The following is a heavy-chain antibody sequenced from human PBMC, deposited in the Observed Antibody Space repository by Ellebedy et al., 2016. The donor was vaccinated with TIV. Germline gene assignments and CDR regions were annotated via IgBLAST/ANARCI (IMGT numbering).Heavy chain of an antibody. CDR1: GFTFSTYT. Sequence: GESLKISCAASGFTFSTYTMHWVRQAPGKGLEWVAVISSDGSNKYYTDSVKDRFTISRDSSMHTLYLQMNSLRPEDTAVYYCARDLQLRRGYCRGGSCYGVDYWGQGTLVTVSS. CDR2: ISSDGSNK. D-gene: IGHD2-15*01. J-gene: IGHJ4*02. CDR3: ARDLQLRRGYCRGGSCYGVDY. V-gene: IGHV3-30-3*01.